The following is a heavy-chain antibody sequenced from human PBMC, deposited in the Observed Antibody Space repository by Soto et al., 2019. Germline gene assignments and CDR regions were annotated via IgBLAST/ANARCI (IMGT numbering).Heavy chain of an antibody. J-gene: IGHJ4*02. D-gene: IGHD3-16*01. V-gene: IGHV4-4*07. CDR3: ARDNYEKGIDY. CDR2: IYTSGST. Sequence: QVQLQESGPGLVKPSETLSLTCTVSGGSISSYYWSWIRQPAGKGLGWIGRIYTSGSTNYNPSLNSRVTMSVDTSKNQFSLKLSSVTAADTAVYYCARDNYEKGIDYWGQGTLVTVSS. CDR1: GGSISSYY.